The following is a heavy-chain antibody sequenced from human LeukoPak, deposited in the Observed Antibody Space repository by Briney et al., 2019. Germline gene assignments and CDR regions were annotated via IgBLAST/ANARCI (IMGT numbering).Heavy chain of an antibody. D-gene: IGHD3-16*02. Sequence: SETLSLTCTVSGVSISSGGYYRSWIRQHPGKGLEWIGYIYYSGSTYYNPSLKSRVTISVDTSKNQFSLKLSSVTAADTAVYYCARDRRYVWGSYRSMNWFDPWGQGTLVTVSS. J-gene: IGHJ5*02. CDR1: GVSISSGGYY. CDR3: ARDRRYVWGSYRSMNWFDP. CDR2: IYYSGST. V-gene: IGHV4-31*03.